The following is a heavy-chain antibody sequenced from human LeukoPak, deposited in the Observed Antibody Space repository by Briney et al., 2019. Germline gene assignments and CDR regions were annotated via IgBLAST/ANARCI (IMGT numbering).Heavy chain of an antibody. J-gene: IGHJ4*02. D-gene: IGHD3-22*01. CDR2: INPNSGGT. V-gene: IGHV1-2*02. Sequence: ASVKVSRKASGYTFTGYFMHWVRQAPGQGLEWMGWINPNSGGTNYAQKFQGRVTMTRDTSISTAYMELSRLRSDDTAVYYCAREGGFNYYDSSGSHYWGQGTLVTVSS. CDR1: GYTFTGYF. CDR3: AREGGFNYYDSSGSHY.